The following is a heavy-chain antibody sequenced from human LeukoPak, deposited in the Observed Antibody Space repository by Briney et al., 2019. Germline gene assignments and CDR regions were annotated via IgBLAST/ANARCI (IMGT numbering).Heavy chain of an antibody. CDR2: IIPIFGTA. Sequence: GASVKVSCKASGGTFSGYAISWVRQAPGQGLEWMGRIIPIFGTANYAQKFQGRVTITTDESTSTAYMELSSLRSEDTAVYYCARGAYYYDSSGYYSGAFDIWGQGTMVTVSS. D-gene: IGHD3-22*01. CDR3: ARGAYYYDSSGYYSGAFDI. J-gene: IGHJ3*02. V-gene: IGHV1-69*05. CDR1: GGTFSGYA.